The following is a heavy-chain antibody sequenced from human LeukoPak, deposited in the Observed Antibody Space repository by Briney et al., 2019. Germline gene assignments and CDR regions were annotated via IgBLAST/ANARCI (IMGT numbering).Heavy chain of an antibody. CDR2: ISYDGSNK. V-gene: IGHV3-30-3*01. Sequence: GGSLRLSCAASGFAFSSYAMHWVRQAPGKGLEWVAVISYDGSNKYYADSVKGRFTISRDNSKNTLYLQMNSLRAEDTAVYYCARDYDFWSGYHSISYWGQGTLVTVSS. CDR1: GFAFSSYA. D-gene: IGHD3-3*01. J-gene: IGHJ4*02. CDR3: ARDYDFWSGYHSISY.